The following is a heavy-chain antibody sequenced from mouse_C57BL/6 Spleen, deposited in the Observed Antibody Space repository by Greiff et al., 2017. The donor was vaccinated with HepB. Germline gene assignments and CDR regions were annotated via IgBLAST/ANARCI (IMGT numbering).Heavy chain of an antibody. CDR1: GFSLTSYG. CDR2: IWSGGST. V-gene: IGHV2-2*01. Sequence: QVQLKESGPGLVQPSQSLSITCTVSGFSLTSYGVHWVRQSPGKGLEWLGVIWSGGSTDYNAAFISRLSISKDNSKSQVFFKMNSLQADDTAIYYCARNHLRYFDVWGTGTTVTVSS. CDR3: ARNHLRYFDV. J-gene: IGHJ1*03.